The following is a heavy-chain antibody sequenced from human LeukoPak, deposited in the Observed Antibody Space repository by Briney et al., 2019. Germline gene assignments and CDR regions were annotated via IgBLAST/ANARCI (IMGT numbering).Heavy chain of an antibody. D-gene: IGHD1-26*01. CDR1: GGSISSYY. V-gene: IGHV4-4*07. J-gene: IGHJ4*02. CDR3: AGGGSGSYLYYFDY. CDR2: IYTSGST. Sequence: PSETLSLTCTVSGGSISSYYWSWIRQPAGKGLEWIGRIYTSGSTNYNPSLKSRVTMSVDTSKNQFSLKLSSVTAADTAVYYCAGGGSGSYLYYFDYWGQGTLVTVSS.